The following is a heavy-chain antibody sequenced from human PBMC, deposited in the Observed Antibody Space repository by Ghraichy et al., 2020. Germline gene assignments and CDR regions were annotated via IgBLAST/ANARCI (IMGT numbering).Heavy chain of an antibody. CDR2: IGGTTSTI. CDR3: VRDLVLSGTLWH. Sequence: GGSLRLSCAASGFTFGSYSMNWVRQAPGKGLEWVSYIGGTTSTIYYADSVKGPFTISRDNAKSSLYLQMDSLRDDDTAVYYCVRDLVLSGTLWHWGQGTLVTVSS. D-gene: IGHD1-20*01. V-gene: IGHV3-48*02. CDR1: GFTFGSYS. J-gene: IGHJ4*02.